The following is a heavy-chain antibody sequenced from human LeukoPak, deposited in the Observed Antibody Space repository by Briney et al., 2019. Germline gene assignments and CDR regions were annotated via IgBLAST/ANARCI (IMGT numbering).Heavy chain of an antibody. CDR1: GGSISSSSYY. J-gene: IGHJ4*02. V-gene: IGHV4-39*01. CDR2: IYYSGST. Sequence: SETPSLTCTVSGGSISSSSYYWGWIRQPPGKGLEWIGSIYYSGSTYYNPSLKSRVTISVDTSKNQFSLKLSSVTAADTAVYYCARQAMVRGVIITLIYYFDYWGQGTLVTVSS. D-gene: IGHD3-10*01. CDR3: ARQAMVRGVIITLIYYFDY.